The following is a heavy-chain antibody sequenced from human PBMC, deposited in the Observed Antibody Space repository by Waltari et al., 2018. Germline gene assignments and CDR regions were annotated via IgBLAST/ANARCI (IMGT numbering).Heavy chain of an antibody. J-gene: IGHJ5*02. Sequence: EVQLVESGGGLVQPGGSLRLSCSASGFTFSRYAMHWVRQAPGKGLEYVSAINSQGTKTYYADSVKGRFTISRDNSKNTLYLQMSSLRTEDTAVYYCVKDEDDTSGYPSWGQGTLVTVSS. CDR2: INSQGTKT. CDR3: VKDEDDTSGYPS. D-gene: IGHD3-22*01. V-gene: IGHV3-64D*06. CDR1: GFTFSRYA.